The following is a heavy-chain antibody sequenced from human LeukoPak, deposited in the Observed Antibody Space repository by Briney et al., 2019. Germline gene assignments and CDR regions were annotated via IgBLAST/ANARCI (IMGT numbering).Heavy chain of an antibody. D-gene: IGHD3-22*01. CDR2: IKQDGSEK. CDR1: GFTFSSYW. V-gene: IGHV3-7*03. J-gene: IGHJ6*03. CDR3: AKVPTYEGYYYYYMDV. Sequence: PGGSLRLSCAASGFTFSSYWMSWVRQAPGKGLEWVANIKQDGSEKYYVDSVKGRFTISRDNAKNSLYLQMNSLRAEDTAVYYCAKVPTYEGYYYYYMDVWGKGTTVTISS.